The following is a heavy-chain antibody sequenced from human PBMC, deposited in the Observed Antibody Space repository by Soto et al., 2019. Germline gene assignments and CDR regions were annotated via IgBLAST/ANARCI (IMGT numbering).Heavy chain of an antibody. CDR3: ARDQGREWEPLFDY. CDR2: INAGNGNT. D-gene: IGHD1-26*01. Sequence: QVQLVQSGAEVKKPGASVKVSCKASGYTFTSYAMHWVRQAPGQRLEWMGWINAGNGNTKYSQKFQGRVTITRDTSASTAYMERSSLRSEDTAVYYCARDQGREWEPLFDYWGQGTLVTVSS. CDR1: GYTFTSYA. V-gene: IGHV1-3*01. J-gene: IGHJ4*02.